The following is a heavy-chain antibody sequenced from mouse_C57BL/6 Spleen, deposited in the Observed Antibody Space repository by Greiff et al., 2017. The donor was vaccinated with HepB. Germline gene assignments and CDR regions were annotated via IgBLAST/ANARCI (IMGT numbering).Heavy chain of an antibody. CDR1: GYTFTSYG. V-gene: IGHV1-81*01. Sequence: QVQLQQSGAELARPGASVKLSCKASGYTFTSYGISWVKQRTGQGLEWIGEIYPRSGNTYYKEKFKGKATLTADKSSSTAYMELRTLTSEDSAVYFCAGIYGNYGAMDYWGHATSVTVSS. J-gene: IGHJ4*01. CDR2: IYPRSGNT. D-gene: IGHD2-1*01. CDR3: AGIYGNYGAMDY.